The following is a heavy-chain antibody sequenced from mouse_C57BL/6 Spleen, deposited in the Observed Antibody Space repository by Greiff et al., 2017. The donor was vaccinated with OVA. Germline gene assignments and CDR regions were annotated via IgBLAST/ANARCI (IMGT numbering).Heavy chain of an antibody. V-gene: IGHV1-54*01. CDR3: ARADYSNSWFAY. CDR1: GYAFTNYL. D-gene: IGHD2-5*01. CDR2: INPGSGGT. Sequence: QVQLQQSGAELVRPGTSVKVSCKASGYAFTNYLIEWVKQRPGQGLEWIGVINPGSGGTNYNEKFKGKATLTADKSSSTAYMQLSSLTSEDSAVDFCARADYSNSWFAYWGQGTLVTGSA. J-gene: IGHJ3*01.